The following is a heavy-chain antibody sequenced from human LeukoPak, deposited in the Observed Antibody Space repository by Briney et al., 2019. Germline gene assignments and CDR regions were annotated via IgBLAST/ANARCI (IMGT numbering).Heavy chain of an antibody. CDR2: IDPSDSYT. CDR3: AIATYYYGSGSYFDY. Sequence: GESLKISCKGSGYSFTSYWISWVRQMPGKGLEWMGRIDPSDSYTNYSPSFRGHVTISADKSIGTAYLQWSSLKASDTAMYYCAIATYYYGSGSYFDYWGQGTLVTVSS. V-gene: IGHV5-10-1*01. J-gene: IGHJ4*02. CDR1: GYSFTSYW. D-gene: IGHD3-10*01.